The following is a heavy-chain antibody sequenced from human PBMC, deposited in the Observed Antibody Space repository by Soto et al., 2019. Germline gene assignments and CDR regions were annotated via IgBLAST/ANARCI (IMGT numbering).Heavy chain of an antibody. CDR1: GFTFSSYG. CDR2: ISYDGSNK. D-gene: IGHD4-4*01. V-gene: IGHV3-30*18. CDR3: AKDIRTTVTTAYFQH. J-gene: IGHJ1*01. Sequence: QVQLVESGGGVVQPGRSLRLSCAASGFTFSSYGMHWVRQAPGKGLEWVAVISYDGSNKYYADSVKGRFTISRDTSKNTLYLQMNSLRAEDTAVYYCAKDIRTTVTTAYFQHWGQGTLVTVSS.